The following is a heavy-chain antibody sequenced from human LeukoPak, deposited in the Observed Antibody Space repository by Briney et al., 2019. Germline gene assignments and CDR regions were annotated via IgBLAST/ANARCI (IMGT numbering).Heavy chain of an antibody. Sequence: GSLRLSCAASGFTFSDYSMNWVRQAPGKGLEWVSYISSSSSTIYYADSVKGRFTISRDNAKNSLYLQMNSLRAEDTAVYYCARDGAEIVPAAIGDYYYYYMDVWGKGTTVTVSS. J-gene: IGHJ6*03. V-gene: IGHV3-48*04. CDR1: GFTFSDYS. CDR3: ARDGAEIVPAAIGDYYYYYMDV. D-gene: IGHD2-2*02. CDR2: ISSSSSTI.